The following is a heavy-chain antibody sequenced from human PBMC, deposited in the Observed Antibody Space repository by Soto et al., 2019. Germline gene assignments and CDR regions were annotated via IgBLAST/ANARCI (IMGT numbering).Heavy chain of an antibody. D-gene: IGHD1-1*01. Sequence: AGGSLRLSCAASGFTFSTHSMNWVRQAPGKGLEWISYITSTSVTMYADSVKGRFTISRDNAKNSLYLQMNSLRVEDTAVYFCVGEVGFQLIYWGQGTLVTVSS. V-gene: IGHV3-48*01. CDR1: GFTFSTHS. J-gene: IGHJ4*02. CDR2: ITSTSVT. CDR3: VGEVGFQLIY.